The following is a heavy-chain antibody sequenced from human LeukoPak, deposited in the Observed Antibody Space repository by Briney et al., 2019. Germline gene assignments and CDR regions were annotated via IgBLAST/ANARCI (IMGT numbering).Heavy chain of an antibody. CDR1: GFTFSSYW. J-gene: IGHJ4*02. CDR3: ARGGSSGWYLFDY. Sequence: GGSLRLSCAASGFTFSSYWMSWVRQAPGKGLEWVANIRQDGSEKYYVDSVKGRFTISRDNAKNTLYLQMNSLRAEDTAVYYCARGGSSGWYLFDYWGQGTLVTVSS. D-gene: IGHD6-19*01. V-gene: IGHV3-7*01. CDR2: IRQDGSEK.